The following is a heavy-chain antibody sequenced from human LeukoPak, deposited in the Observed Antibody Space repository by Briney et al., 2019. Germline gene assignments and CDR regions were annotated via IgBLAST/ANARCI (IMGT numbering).Heavy chain of an antibody. CDR3: ARRSLSGWYLY. CDR1: GGSISSYY. J-gene: IGHJ4*02. Sequence: PSETLSLTCTVSGGSISSYYWSWIRQPPGKGLEWIGYIYYSGSTNYNPSLKSRVTISVDTSKNQFSLKLSSVTAADTAVYYCARRSLSGWYLYWGQGTLVTVSS. D-gene: IGHD6-19*01. CDR2: IYYSGST. V-gene: IGHV4-59*08.